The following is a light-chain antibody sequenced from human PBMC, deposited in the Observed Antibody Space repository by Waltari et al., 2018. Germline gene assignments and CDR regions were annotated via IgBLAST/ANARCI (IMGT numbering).Light chain of an antibody. CDR3: MQGTHWPLT. Sequence: DVVMTQSPLSLPVTLGQPASIPCRSSQSLVHTDGNTSLNWFQQRPGQSPRRLIYKVSKRDSGVPDRFSGSGSGTDFTLEISRVEAEDVGVYYCMQGTHWPLTFGGGTKVEIK. CDR2: KVS. CDR1: QSLVHTDGNTS. J-gene: IGKJ4*01. V-gene: IGKV2-30*02.